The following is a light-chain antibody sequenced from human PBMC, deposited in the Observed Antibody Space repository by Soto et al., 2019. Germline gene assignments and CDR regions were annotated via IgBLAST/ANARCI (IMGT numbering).Light chain of an antibody. Sequence: NFMLTQPHSVSESPGKTLSISCTRSSGSIANNYVQWYQQRPGSAPTTVIYENNQRLSGVPDRFSGSTDGSSNSASLTISGLQTEDVADYYCQSYDSDFVVFGGGTQLTVL. CDR3: QSYDSDFVV. CDR1: SGSIANNY. J-gene: IGLJ2*01. V-gene: IGLV6-57*04. CDR2: ENN.